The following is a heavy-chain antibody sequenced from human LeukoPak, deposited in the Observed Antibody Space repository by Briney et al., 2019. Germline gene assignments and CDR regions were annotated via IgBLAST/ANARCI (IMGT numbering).Heavy chain of an antibody. CDR3: AKDREGSSWADAFDI. D-gene: IGHD6-13*01. Sequence: GRSLRLSCAASGFTFDDYAMPWVRQAPGKGLEWVSGISWNSGSIGYADSVKGRFTISRDNAKNSLYLQMNSLRAEDTALYYCAKDREGSSWADAFDIWGQGTMVTVSS. CDR2: ISWNSGSI. V-gene: IGHV3-9*01. J-gene: IGHJ3*02. CDR1: GFTFDDYA.